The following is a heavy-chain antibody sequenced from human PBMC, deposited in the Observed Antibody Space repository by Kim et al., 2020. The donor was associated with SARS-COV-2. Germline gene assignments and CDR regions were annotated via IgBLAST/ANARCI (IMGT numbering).Heavy chain of an antibody. CDR2: ITPGNGNT. J-gene: IGHJ4*02. Sequence: ASVKVSCKASGYTFTTYAIHWVRQAPGQRLEWMGWITPGNGNTKYSQRFQGRVTITSDTSASTAYMEVGSLTSEDTAIYYCARSWEVVAAAFDFWGQGTLVTVS. CDR3: ARSWEVVAAAFDF. CDR1: GYTFTTYA. V-gene: IGHV1-3*01. D-gene: IGHD2-15*01.